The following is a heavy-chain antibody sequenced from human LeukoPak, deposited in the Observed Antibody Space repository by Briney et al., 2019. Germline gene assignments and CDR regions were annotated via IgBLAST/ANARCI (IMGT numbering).Heavy chain of an antibody. J-gene: IGHJ4*02. Sequence: PSETLSLTCTVSGGSISSYYWSWIRQPPGKGLEWIGYIYYSGSTNYNPSLKSRVTISVGTSKNQFSLKLSSVTAADTAVYYCARAERGWLQFSFDYWGQGTLVTVSS. CDR1: GGSISSYY. D-gene: IGHD5-24*01. CDR3: ARAERGWLQFSFDY. CDR2: IYYSGST. V-gene: IGHV4-59*01.